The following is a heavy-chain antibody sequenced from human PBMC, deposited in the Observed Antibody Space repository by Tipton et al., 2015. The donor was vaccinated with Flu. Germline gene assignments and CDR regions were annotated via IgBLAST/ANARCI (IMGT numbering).Heavy chain of an antibody. D-gene: IGHD1-14*01. CDR2: IYYSGST. J-gene: IGHJ6*02. V-gene: IGHV4-39*01. CDR1: GGSISSSSYY. CDR3: ARHANLYGMDV. Sequence: TLSLTCTVSGGSISSSSYYWGWIRQPPGKGLEWIGSIYYSGSTYYNPSLKSRVTISVDTSKNQFSLKLSSVTAADTAVYYCARHANLYGMDVGGQGTTVTVSS.